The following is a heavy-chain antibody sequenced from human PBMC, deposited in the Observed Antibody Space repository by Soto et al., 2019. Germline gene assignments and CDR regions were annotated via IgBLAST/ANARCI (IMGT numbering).Heavy chain of an antibody. D-gene: IGHD2-2*02. J-gene: IGHJ5*02. V-gene: IGHV4-39*01. CDR3: ARQVPAAIRLGWFDP. Sequence: SETLSLTCTVSGGSISRSTYYWGWIRQPPGKGLEWIGSIYYSGSTYYRPSLKSRDTISVDTSKNQFSLKLSSVTAADTAVYYCARQVPAAIRLGWFDPWGQGTLVTVSS. CDR1: GGSISRSTYY. CDR2: IYYSGST.